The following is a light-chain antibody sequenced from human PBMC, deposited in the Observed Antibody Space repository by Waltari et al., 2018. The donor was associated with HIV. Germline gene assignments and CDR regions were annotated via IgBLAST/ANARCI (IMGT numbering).Light chain of an antibody. J-gene: IGLJ3*02. Sequence: SSDLTQPPSVSVSPGQTVRITCPGDMLAKKYARWVQQKPGQAPVVVMYQDTQRPSGSPERVSGCSSGTTVALTIGGAQVEDEADYYCHSPAEEKWLFGGGTKLTVL. CDR3: HSPAEEKWL. CDR1: MLAKKY. V-gene: IGLV3-27*01. CDR2: QDT.